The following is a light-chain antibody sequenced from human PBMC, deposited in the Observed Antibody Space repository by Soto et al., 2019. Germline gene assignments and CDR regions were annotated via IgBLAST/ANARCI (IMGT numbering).Light chain of an antibody. V-gene: IGLV2-14*01. Sequence: QSVLTQPASVSGSPGQSISISCTGSSSDVGVHNFVSWYQHHPGKAPKVLIYGVTNRPSGVSNRFSGSKSGNTASLPISGLQAEDEADYYCCSYPPANTWVFGGGTKLTVL. CDR2: GVT. CDR3: CSYPPANTWV. J-gene: IGLJ3*02. CDR1: SSDVGVHNF.